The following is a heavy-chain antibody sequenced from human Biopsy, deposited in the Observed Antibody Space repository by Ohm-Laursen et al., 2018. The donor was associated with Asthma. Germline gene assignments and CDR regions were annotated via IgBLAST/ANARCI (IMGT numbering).Heavy chain of an antibody. D-gene: IGHD3-10*01. J-gene: IGHJ6*02. Sequence: ASVKVSCKTSGYTFNSAGITWVRQAPGQGLEWMGWISVYNGNTKVAQKPQDRVTMITDTSTSTAYMELRGLRSDDTAVYFCARAVDYSHYYGIDVWGQGTTVTVS. CDR1: GYTFNSAG. CDR3: ARAVDYSHYYGIDV. V-gene: IGHV1-18*01. CDR2: ISVYNGNT.